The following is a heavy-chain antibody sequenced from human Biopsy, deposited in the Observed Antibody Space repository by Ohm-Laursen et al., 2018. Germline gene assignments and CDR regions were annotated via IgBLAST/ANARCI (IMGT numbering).Heavy chain of an antibody. CDR2: ISPNSGGT. CDR1: GYAVNDYF. J-gene: IGHJ3*01. D-gene: IGHD3-16*01. CDR3: ARDIMNRIAGLVARSDVFDV. V-gene: IGHV1-2*02. Sequence: ASVKVSCKGSGYAVNDYFLHWLRQAPGQGPEWMGWISPNSGGTNYAQKFQGRVTMTTDTSTSTVYLELRRLISDDTAVYYCARDIMNRIAGLVARSDVFDVWGRGTLVTV.